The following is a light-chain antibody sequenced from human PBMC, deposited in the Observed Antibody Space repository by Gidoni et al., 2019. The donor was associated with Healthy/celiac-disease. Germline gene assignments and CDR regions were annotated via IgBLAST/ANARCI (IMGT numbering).Light chain of an antibody. CDR2: AAS. Sequence: DIQMTQSPSSLSASVGDRVTITCRASQSISSYLSWYQPKPRTAPKHLIYAASGLQSGVQSRFSGSGSGTAFTLTISSPQPEDFSTYYCQQSYSTPPTFGGGTKVEIK. CDR3: QQSYSTPPT. V-gene: IGKV1-39*01. J-gene: IGKJ4*01. CDR1: QSISSY.